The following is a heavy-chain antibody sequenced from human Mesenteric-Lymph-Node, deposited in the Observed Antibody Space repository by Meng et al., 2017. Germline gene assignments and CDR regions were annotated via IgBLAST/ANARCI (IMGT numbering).Heavy chain of an antibody. CDR2: IRTKANTYAT. CDR3: TRSAYDYGDYHFDY. D-gene: IGHD4-17*01. V-gene: IGHV3-73*01. CDR1: GFTFSGSA. Sequence: GESLKISCAASGFTFSGSAMHWVRQASGKGLEWVGRIRTKANTYATAYAASVKGRFTISRDDSEHTAYLQMNSLQTEDTAVYYCTRSAYDYGDYHFDYWGQGNLVTVSS. J-gene: IGHJ4*02.